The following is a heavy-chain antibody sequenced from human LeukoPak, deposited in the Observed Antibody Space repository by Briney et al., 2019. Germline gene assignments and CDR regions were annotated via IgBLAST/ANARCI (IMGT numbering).Heavy chain of an antibody. CDR2: IRFDGSNK. CDR3: SKGNCGGDCYTYDYFYMDV. V-gene: IGHV3-30*02. D-gene: IGHD2-21*02. J-gene: IGHJ6*03. CDR1: AFTMSSYG. Sequence: GGSLRLSCAVSAFTMSSYGMNWVRQAPGKGLEWVAFIRFDGSNKYYADSVKGRFTISRDNSKNTLYLQINGLRAEDTAVYYCSKGNCGGDCYTYDYFYMDVWGKGTTVTVSS.